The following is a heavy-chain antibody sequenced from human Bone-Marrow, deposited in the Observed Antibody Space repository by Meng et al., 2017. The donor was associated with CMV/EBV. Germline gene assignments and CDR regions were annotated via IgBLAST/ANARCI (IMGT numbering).Heavy chain of an antibody. V-gene: IGHV4-34*01. D-gene: IGHD2-15*01. CDR3: ARPGYCSGGSCPTGPYYYYGMDV. CDR2: INHSGTT. CDR1: GESFNGYY. J-gene: IGHJ6*02. Sequence: GSLRLSCTVYGESFNGYYWNWIRQPPGKGLEWIGEINHSGTTNYNPSLKSRVTISVDTSKNQFSLKLSSVTAADTAVYYCARPGYCSGGSCPTGPYYYYGMDVWGQGTTVTVSS.